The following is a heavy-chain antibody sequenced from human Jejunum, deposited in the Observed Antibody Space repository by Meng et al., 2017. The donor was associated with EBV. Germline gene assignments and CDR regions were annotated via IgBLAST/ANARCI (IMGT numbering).Heavy chain of an antibody. CDR1: GGSFSDYY. J-gene: IGHJ5*02. V-gene: IGHV4-34*01. D-gene: IGHD3-10*01. CDR2: INHGGGA. CDR3: ARLGGYASGTYYPIDP. Sequence: QVQLQQWGAGLLKPSEPLSLTCAGYGGSFSDYYWTWIRQPPGKGLEWIGEINHGGGAIYNPPLKSRVTISVDTSKNQFSLKLSSVTAADTAVYYCARLGGYASGTYYPIDPWGQGTLVTVSS.